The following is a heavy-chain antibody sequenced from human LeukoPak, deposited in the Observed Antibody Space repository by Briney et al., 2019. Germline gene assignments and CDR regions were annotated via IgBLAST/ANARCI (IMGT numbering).Heavy chain of an antibody. CDR1: GFTFDDCG. D-gene: IGHD3-3*01. CDR2: INWNGGST. V-gene: IGHV3-20*04. J-gene: IGHJ4*02. Sequence: GGSLRLSCAASGFTFDDCGMSWVRQAPGKGLEWVSGINWNGGSTGYADSVKGRFTISRDNAKNSLYLQMNSLRAEDTAVYYCARDNEYYDFWSGYFTGLFDYWGQGTLVTVSS. CDR3: ARDNEYYDFWSGYFTGLFDY.